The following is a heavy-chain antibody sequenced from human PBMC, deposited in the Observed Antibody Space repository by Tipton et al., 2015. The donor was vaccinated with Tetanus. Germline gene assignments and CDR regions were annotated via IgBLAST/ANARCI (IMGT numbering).Heavy chain of an antibody. CDR1: GYTFTGYY. D-gene: IGHD3-22*01. Sequence: QLVQSGAEVKKPGASLKVSCKASGYTFTGYYLYWVRQAPGQGLEWMGWIDPNSGGTIYAQKFQGRVPMTRDTSISTAYMELSRLRSDDTAVYYCARDRGDYIYYGMDVWGPGTTVTASS. J-gene: IGHJ6*02. V-gene: IGHV1-2*02. CDR2: IDPNSGGT. CDR3: ARDRGDYIYYGMDV.